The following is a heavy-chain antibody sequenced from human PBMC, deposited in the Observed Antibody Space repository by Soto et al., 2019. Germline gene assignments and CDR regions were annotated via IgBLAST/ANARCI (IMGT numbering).Heavy chain of an antibody. CDR1: SGSISSYY. Sequence: SETLSLTCTVSSGSISSYYWNWIRQPPGKGLEWIGSIYYSGNTNYSPSLKSRVTISVDTSKKQFSLKLTSVTAADTAMYYCARGYFSSTSSYEFDNWGQGTLVTVPS. V-gene: IGHV4-59*01. CDR3: ARGYFSSTSSYEFDN. CDR2: IYYSGNT. D-gene: IGHD2-2*01. J-gene: IGHJ4*02.